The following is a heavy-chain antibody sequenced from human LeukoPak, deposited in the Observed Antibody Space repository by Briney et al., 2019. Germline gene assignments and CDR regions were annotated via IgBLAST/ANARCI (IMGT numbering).Heavy chain of an antibody. CDR3: ARHYGSAWFAH. Sequence: GESLKISCKTSGYIFTNYWLAWVRQMPGKGLEWVGIFNPRDSSTRYSPSFQGQVTFSADNSISTAYLQWSSLRASDTAIYYCARHYGSAWFAHWGQGTQVTVSP. V-gene: IGHV5-51*01. J-gene: IGHJ5*02. D-gene: IGHD6-25*01. CDR1: GYIFTNYW. CDR2: FNPRDSST.